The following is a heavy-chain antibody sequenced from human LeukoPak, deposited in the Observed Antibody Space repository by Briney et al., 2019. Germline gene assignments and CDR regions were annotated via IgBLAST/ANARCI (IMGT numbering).Heavy chain of an antibody. V-gene: IGHV4-39*07. CDR1: GGSISSNSYY. J-gene: IGHJ6*03. CDR3: ARIPYYDYVWGSYRPLPRGYMDV. D-gene: IGHD3-16*02. Sequence: SETLSLTCTVSGGSISSNSYYWGWIRQPPGKGLEWIGSIYYSGSTYYNPSLKSRVTISIDTSKNQFSLKLSSVTAADTAVYYCARIPYYDYVWGSYRPLPRGYMDVWGKGTTVTIS. CDR2: IYYSGST.